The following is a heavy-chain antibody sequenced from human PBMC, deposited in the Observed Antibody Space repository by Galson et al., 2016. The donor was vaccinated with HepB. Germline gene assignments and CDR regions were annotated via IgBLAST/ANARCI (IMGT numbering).Heavy chain of an antibody. D-gene: IGHD3-10*01. CDR3: ARVLWFGASLVPFDY. CDR2: IYPDDSDT. V-gene: IGHV5-51*01. CDR1: GYSFTTYW. Sequence: QSGAEVKKPGESLKISCKGSGYSFTTYWIGWVRQMPGKGLEWMGIIYPDDSDTRYSPSFQGQVTISADKSISTAYLPWNSLKASDTAMYYCARVLWFGASLVPFDYWGQGALVTVSS. J-gene: IGHJ4*02.